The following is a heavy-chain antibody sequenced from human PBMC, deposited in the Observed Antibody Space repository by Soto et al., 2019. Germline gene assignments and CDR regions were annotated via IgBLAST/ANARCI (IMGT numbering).Heavy chain of an antibody. CDR2: IIPYNGTT. Sequence: ASVKVSCKASGGTFSSYAISWVRQAPGQGLEWMGGIIPYNGTTNYAQKLQGRVTMTTDTSTSTAYMELRSLRSDDTAVYYCARDGAGYYGSGSYSQKYFDYWGQGTLVTVSS. CDR1: GGTFSSYA. V-gene: IGHV1-18*01. D-gene: IGHD3-10*01. CDR3: ARDGAGYYGSGSYSQKYFDY. J-gene: IGHJ4*02.